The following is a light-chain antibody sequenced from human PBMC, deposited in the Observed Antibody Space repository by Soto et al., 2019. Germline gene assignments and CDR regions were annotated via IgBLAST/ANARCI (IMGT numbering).Light chain of an antibody. J-gene: IGLJ1*01. Sequence: QSALTQPASVSGSPGQSIAISCTGTSGDVGGYDDVSWYQQHPAKAPKLMIYDVNTRASWISNRFSRSKSGNTASLTISGLRTEDEADDYCSLHTSCSTVVFGSGTKVTVL. V-gene: IGLV2-14*03. CDR1: SGDVGGYDD. CDR3: SLHTSCSTVV. CDR2: DVN.